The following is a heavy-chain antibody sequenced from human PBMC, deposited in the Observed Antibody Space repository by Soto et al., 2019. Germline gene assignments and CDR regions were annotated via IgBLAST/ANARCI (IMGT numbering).Heavy chain of an antibody. D-gene: IGHD3-9*01. CDR3: ERDRYFAWPALRYYYYYMDV. J-gene: IGHJ6*03. CDR1: GFTFSSYW. V-gene: IGHV3-74*01. CDR2: INSDGSST. Sequence: GGSLRLSCAASGFTFSSYWMHWVRQAPGKGLVWVSRINSDGSSTSYADSVKGRFTISRDNAKNTLYLQMNSLRAEDTAVYYCERDRYFAWPALRYYYYYMDVWAKGPRSPSP.